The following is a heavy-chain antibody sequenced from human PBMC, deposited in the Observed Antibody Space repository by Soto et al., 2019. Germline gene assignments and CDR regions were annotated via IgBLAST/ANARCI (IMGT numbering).Heavy chain of an antibody. J-gene: IGHJ6*02. V-gene: IGHV4-4*02. CDR3: ARDLFTMIEDYYGMDV. CDR2: IYHSGST. D-gene: IGHD3-22*01. CDR1: GGSISSSNW. Sequence: TLSLTCAVSGGSISSSNWWSWVRQPPGKGLEWIGEIYHSGSTNYNPSLKSRVTISVDKSKNQFSLKLSSVTAAGTAVYYCARDLFTMIEDYYGMDVWGQGTTVTVSS.